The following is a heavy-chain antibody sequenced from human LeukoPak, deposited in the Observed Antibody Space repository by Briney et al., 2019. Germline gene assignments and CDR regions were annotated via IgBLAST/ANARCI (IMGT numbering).Heavy chain of an antibody. D-gene: IGHD6-6*01. CDR2: IYTSGST. J-gene: IGHJ6*03. CDR1: GGSISSYY. CDR3: ARVRSLYYYYYMDV. Sequence: PSETLSLTCTVSGGSISSYYWSWIRQPAGKGLEWIGRIYTSGSTNYNPSLKSRVTMSVDTSKNQFSLKLSSVTAADTAVYYCARVRSLYYYYYMDVWGKGTTVTVSS. V-gene: IGHV4-4*07.